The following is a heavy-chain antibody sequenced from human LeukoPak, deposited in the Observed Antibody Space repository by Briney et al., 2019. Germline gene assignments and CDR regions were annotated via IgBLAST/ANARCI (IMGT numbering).Heavy chain of an antibody. D-gene: IGHD3-9*01. CDR3: AKDGGRILDYYDILTGYYKYPLSNYGMDV. CDR1: GFTSSSYA. Sequence: QTGGSLRLSCAASGFTSSSYAMSWVRQAPGKGLEWVSGISGSGGSTYYADSVKGRFTISRDNSKNTLYLQMNSLRAEDTALYYCAKDGGRILDYYDILTGYYKYPLSNYGMDVWGQGTTVTVSS. CDR2: ISGSGGST. J-gene: IGHJ6*02. V-gene: IGHV3-23*01.